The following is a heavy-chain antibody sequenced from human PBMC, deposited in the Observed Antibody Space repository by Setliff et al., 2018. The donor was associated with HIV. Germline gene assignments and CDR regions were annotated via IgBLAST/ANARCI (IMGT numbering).Heavy chain of an antibody. Sequence: ASVKVSCKASGYTFTSYAMHWVRQAPGQRLEWMGWINAGNGNTKYSQKFQGRVTITRDTSTSTVYMELSSLRSEDTAVYYCARSGRETDLYGLYGVHYFDYWGQGKLVTVSS. CDR3: ARSGRETDLYGLYGVHYFDY. J-gene: IGHJ4*02. D-gene: IGHD4-17*01. V-gene: IGHV1-3*01. CDR2: INAGNGNT. CDR1: GYTFTSYA.